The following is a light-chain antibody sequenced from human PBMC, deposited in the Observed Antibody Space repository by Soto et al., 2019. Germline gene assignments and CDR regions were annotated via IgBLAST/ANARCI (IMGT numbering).Light chain of an antibody. J-gene: IGKJ4*01. CDR3: QQYGSSPLT. CDR1: QSVSSSY. V-gene: IGKV3-20*01. CDR2: RAS. Sequence: EIVLTQSPGTLCLSTGERATLSCRASQSVSSSYLAWYQQKPGQAPKVLIYRASSRATGIPDRFSGSGSGTDFTLTISRLEPEDFAVYYCQQYGSSPLTFGGGTKVDIK.